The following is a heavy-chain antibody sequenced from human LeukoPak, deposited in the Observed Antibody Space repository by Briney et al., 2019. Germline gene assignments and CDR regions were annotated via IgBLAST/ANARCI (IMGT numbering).Heavy chain of an antibody. CDR1: GFGFSSYA. D-gene: IGHD3-3*01. J-gene: IGHJ4*02. V-gene: IGHV3-23*01. Sequence: GGSLRLSCAASGFGFSSYAMSWVRRAPGKGLEWVSTIVGSGGRTYYADSVKGRFTISRDNSENTLYLQMISLRAEDTAIYYCAQEGAIDSDSWGQGTLVTVPS. CDR2: IVGSGGRT. CDR3: AQEGAIDSDS.